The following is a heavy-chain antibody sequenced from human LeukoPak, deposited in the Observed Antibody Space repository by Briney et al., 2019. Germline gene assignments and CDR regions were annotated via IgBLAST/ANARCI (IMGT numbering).Heavy chain of an antibody. V-gene: IGHV3-23*01. J-gene: IGHJ6*04. D-gene: IGHD3-10*02. CDR2: ISSTDDIT. Sequence: GGSLRLSCAASGFTFSTYAMAWVRQAPGKGLEWVSSISSTDDITYYADSVKGRFTISRDNAKNSLYLQMNSLRAEDTAVYYCAELGITMIGGVWGKGTTVTISS. CDR1: GFTFSTYA. CDR3: AELGITMIGGV.